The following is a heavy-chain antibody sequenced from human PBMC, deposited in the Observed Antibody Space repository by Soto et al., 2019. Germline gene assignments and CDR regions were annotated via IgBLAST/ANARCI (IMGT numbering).Heavy chain of an antibody. CDR3: ARDSVRMYDFWSGFLFDP. CDR2: IYTSGST. CDR1: GGSISSYY. J-gene: IGHJ5*02. D-gene: IGHD3-3*01. Sequence: SETLSLTCTVSGGSISSYYWSWIRQPAGKGLEWIERIYTSGSTNYNPSLKSRVTMSVDTSKNQFSLKLSSVTAADTAVYYCARDSVRMYDFWSGFLFDPWGQGTLVTVSS. V-gene: IGHV4-4*07.